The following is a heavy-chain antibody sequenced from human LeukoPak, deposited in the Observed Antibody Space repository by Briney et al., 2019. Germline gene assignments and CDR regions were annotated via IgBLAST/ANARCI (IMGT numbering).Heavy chain of an antibody. CDR3: ARVEEGYGSGRRENYYYYYMDV. Sequence: SETLSLTCAVYGGSFSGYYWSWIRQPPGKGLEWIGYIYYSGSTNYNPSLKSRVTISVNTSKNQFSLKLSSVTAADTAVYYCARVEEGYGSGRRENYYYYYMDVWGKGTTVTISS. J-gene: IGHJ6*03. CDR1: GGSFSGYY. D-gene: IGHD3-10*01. CDR2: IYYSGST. V-gene: IGHV4-59*01.